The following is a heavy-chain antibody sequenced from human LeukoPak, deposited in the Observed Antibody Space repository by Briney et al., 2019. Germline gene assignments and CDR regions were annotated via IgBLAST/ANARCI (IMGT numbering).Heavy chain of an antibody. CDR1: GFIFNTYA. J-gene: IGHJ4*02. V-gene: IGHV3-21*01. CDR3: ARVRCSGGGCFYNFDY. CDR2: LSSSSTYV. Sequence: GGSLRLSCAASGFIFNTYAMNWVRQAPGKGLEWVSSLSSSSTYVYYADSVKGRFTISRDNAKNSLYLQMNSLRAEDTAVYYCARVRCSGGGCFYNFDYWGQGSLVTVSS. D-gene: IGHD2-15*01.